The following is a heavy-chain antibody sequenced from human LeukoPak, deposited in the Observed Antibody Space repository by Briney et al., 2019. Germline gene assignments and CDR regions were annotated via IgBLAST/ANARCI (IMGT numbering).Heavy chain of an antibody. CDR3: ARASRDGYNQNFDH. J-gene: IGHJ4*02. V-gene: IGHV5-51*02. Sequence: GESLRISCKGLGYDFSTYWNAWFGQSPGKGLKWLGFTHPGGSETRYDPSFQGQVTISADRSTSTAYLQWSSLRASDTAMYYCARASRDGYNQNFDHWGQGTLVTVSS. CDR1: GYDFSTYW. CDR2: THPGGSET. D-gene: IGHD5-24*01.